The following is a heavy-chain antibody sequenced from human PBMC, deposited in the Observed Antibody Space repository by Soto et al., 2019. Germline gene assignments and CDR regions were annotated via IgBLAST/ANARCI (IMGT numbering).Heavy chain of an antibody. CDR3: ARDVGMY. Sequence: VGPLRLSWAASGGTCGSYGRSWVRQAPGKGLEWVSSISSSSSYIYYADSVKGRFTISRDNAKNSLYLQMNSLRAEDTAVYYCARDVGMYWGQGTLVTVSS. V-gene: IGHV3-21*01. D-gene: IGHD3-10*01. J-gene: IGHJ4*02. CDR2: ISSSSSYI. CDR1: GGTCGSYG.